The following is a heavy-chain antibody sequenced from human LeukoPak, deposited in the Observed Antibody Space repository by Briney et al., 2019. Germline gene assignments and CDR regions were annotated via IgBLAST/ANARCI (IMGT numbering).Heavy chain of an antibody. D-gene: IGHD3-3*02. Sequence: GGSLRLSCAASGLTVSTKYMNWVRQAPGKGLEWVSIIYSGATTYYADSVKGRFTISRDTSKNTVSLQMNSLRAEDTAVYFCARVGDHFHWNLDLWGRGTLVTVSS. J-gene: IGHJ2*01. CDR3: ARVGDHFHWNLDL. CDR2: IYSGATT. CDR1: GLTVSTKY. V-gene: IGHV3-53*01.